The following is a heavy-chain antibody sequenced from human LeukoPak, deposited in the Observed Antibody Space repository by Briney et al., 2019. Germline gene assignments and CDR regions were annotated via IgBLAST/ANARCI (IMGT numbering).Heavy chain of an antibody. CDR1: GGSFSGYY. CDR2: INHSGST. CDR3: ARGTSSGWSSKYFQH. D-gene: IGHD6-19*01. V-gene: IGHV4-34*01. Sequence: SETLSLTYAVCGGSFSGYYWSWIRQPPGKGLEWIREINHSGSTNYNPSLKSRVTISVDTSKNQFSLKLSSVTAADTAVYYCARGTSSGWSSKYFQHWGQGTLVTVSS. J-gene: IGHJ1*01.